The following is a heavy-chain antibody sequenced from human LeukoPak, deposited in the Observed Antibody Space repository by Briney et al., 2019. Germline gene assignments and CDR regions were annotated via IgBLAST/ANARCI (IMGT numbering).Heavy chain of an antibody. Sequence: GRSLRLSCAASGFTFSSYAMHWVRQAPGKGLEWVAVISYDGSNKYYADSVKGRFTISRDNSKNTLYLQMNSLRAEDTAVYYCARAPRWELLRRLLYYFDYWGQGTLVTVSS. J-gene: IGHJ4*02. CDR1: GFTFSSYA. D-gene: IGHD1-26*01. CDR3: ARAPRWELLRRLLYYFDY. CDR2: ISYDGSNK. V-gene: IGHV3-30-3*01.